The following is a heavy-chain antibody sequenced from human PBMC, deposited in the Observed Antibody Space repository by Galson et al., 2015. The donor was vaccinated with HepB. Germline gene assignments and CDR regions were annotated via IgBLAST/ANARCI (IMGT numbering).Heavy chain of an antibody. CDR1: GYTFTSYA. J-gene: IGHJ4*02. D-gene: IGHD3-22*01. CDR2: INAGNGNT. CDR3: ARDLTYYYDSSGLDY. Sequence: SVKVSCKASGYTFTSYAMHWVRQAPGQRLEWMGWINAGNGNTKYSQKFQGRVTITRDTSASTAYMELSSLRSEDTAVYYCARDLTYYYDSSGLDYWGQGTLVTVSS. V-gene: IGHV1-3*01.